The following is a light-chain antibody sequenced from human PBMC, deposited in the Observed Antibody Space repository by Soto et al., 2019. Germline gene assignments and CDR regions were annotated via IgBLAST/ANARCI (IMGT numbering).Light chain of an antibody. V-gene: IGLV7-46*01. J-gene: IGLJ7*01. CDR3: LLSYNGAPAV. CDR1: IDTVTTSHW. Sequence: QAVVTQESSLTVSPGGTVTLTCDSRIDTVTTSHWPYWFQQKPGQAPKTLIYDTTNRHSWTPARFSGSIRGGKASLSLSGAQPEDESEYYCLLSYNGAPAVCGGGTQLNVL. CDR2: DTT.